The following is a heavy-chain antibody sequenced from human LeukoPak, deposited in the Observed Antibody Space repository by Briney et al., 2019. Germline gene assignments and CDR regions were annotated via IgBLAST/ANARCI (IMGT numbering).Heavy chain of an antibody. D-gene: IGHD3-22*01. V-gene: IGHV4-59*01. CDR1: GGSISSYY. CDR3: ARSDYDSSGADY. CDR2: IYYSGST. Sequence: SETLSLTCTVSGGSISSYYWGWIRQPPGKGLEWIGYIYYSGSTNYNPSLKSRVTISVDTSKNQFSLKLSSVTAADTAVYYCARSDYDSSGADYWGQGTLVTVSS. J-gene: IGHJ4*02.